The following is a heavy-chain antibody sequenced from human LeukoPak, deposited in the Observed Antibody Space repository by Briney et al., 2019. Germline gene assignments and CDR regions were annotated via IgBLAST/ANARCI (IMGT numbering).Heavy chain of an antibody. CDR1: GGSIDNYY. D-gene: IGHD5-18*01. V-gene: IGHV4-4*07. CDR3: ARNEAGSYGYCDN. CDR2: IYSSGIT. Sequence: SETLSLTCTVSGGSIDNYYWSWIRQPAGKGLEWIGRIYSSGITNYNPSLKSRVTMSVDPSKNQFSLKLRSVTAADTAVYYCARNEAGSYGYCDNWGQGTLVSVSS. J-gene: IGHJ4*02.